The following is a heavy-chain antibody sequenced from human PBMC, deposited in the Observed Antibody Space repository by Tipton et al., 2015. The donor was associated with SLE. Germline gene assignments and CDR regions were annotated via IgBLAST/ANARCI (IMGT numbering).Heavy chain of an antibody. J-gene: IGHJ6*02. CDR1: GFTVSSNY. CDR3: ASGGGNYYYYGMDV. V-gene: IGHV4-59*02. Sequence: LRLSCAASGFTVSSNYMSWVRQAPGKGLEWVSVIYSGGSTNYNPSLKSRVTISVDTSKNQFSLKLSFVTAADTAVYYCASGGGNYYYYGMDVWGQGTTVTASS. CDR2: IYSGGST. D-gene: IGHD2-15*01.